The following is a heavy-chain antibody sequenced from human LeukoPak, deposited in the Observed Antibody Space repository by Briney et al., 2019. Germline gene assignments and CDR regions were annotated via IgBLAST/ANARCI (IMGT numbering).Heavy chain of an antibody. CDR2: IPASGGST. D-gene: IGHD3-10*01. CDR1: GFTFSSNV. J-gene: IGHJ5*02. CDR3: AKDVVRGSGRINWFDP. V-gene: IGHV3-23*01. Sequence: GGSLRLSCVASGFTFSSNVMSWVRQAPGKGLEWVASIPASGGSTYYADSGKGRFTISRDNSKNSLYLQMNSLRAEDTAVYYCAKDVVRGSGRINWFDPWGQGTLVTVSS.